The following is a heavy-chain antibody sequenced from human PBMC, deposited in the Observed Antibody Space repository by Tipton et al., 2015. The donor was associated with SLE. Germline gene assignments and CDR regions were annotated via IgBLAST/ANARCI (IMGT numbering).Heavy chain of an antibody. J-gene: IGHJ4*02. CDR1: GGTFTNYI. D-gene: IGHD1-26*01. Sequence: QSGAEVKRPGSSVKVSCKALGGTFTNYIISWVRQAPGQGPEWMGRIIPLLNRTNSAQKFQGRVTITADKSTSTAYMELRSLRSDDTAVYYCARVAGRHSGFFDYWGQGTLVTVSS. CDR2: IIPLLNRT. CDR3: ARVAGRHSGFFDY. V-gene: IGHV1-69*04.